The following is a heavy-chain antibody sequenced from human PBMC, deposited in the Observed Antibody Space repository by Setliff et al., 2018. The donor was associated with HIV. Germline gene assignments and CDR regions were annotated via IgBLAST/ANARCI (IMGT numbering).Heavy chain of an antibody. CDR3: TRAPFYTALAFDI. CDR2: IRSKAYGGTT. D-gene: IGHD4-4*01. Sequence: KAGGSLRLSCTASGFTFGDYAMSWFRQAPGKGLEWVGFIRSKAYGGTTEYAASVKGRFTISRDDSKSIAYLQMNSLKTEDTAVYYCTRAPFYTALAFDIWGQGTMVTVSS. CDR1: GFTFGDYA. V-gene: IGHV3-49*05. J-gene: IGHJ3*02.